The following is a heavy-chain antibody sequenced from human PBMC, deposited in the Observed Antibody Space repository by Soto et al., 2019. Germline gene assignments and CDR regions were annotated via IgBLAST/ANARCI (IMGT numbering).Heavy chain of an antibody. CDR2: VSGDNGHT. CDR3: ARDLGYCRSGTCYREWFDP. J-gene: IGHJ5*02. CDR1: GYTFTTHG. V-gene: IGHV1-18*01. D-gene: IGHD2-15*01. Sequence: QVQLVQSGAEVKKPGASVKVSCKASGYTFTTHGISWVRQAPGQGLEWMGWVSGDNGHTNYAQSLQGGLTMTPDTSTNTAYMELRSLRSDDTAVYYCARDLGYCRSGTCYREWFDPWGQGTLVTVSS.